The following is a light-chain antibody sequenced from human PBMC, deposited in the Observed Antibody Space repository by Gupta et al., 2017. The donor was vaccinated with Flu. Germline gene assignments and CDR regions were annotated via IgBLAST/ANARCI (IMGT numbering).Light chain of an antibody. CDR1: QNIGTS. CDR3: HQSSGFPCT. V-gene: IGKV6-21*01. Sequence: EVVLTQSPDFQSVLPQGKVTLACRASQNIGTSLHWYQQKPGQPPKLLIKYASQSVSGVPSRFSGSGSGTEFTLTINGLEVEDTATYFCHQSSGFPCTFGPGTKLEI. J-gene: IGKJ2*02. CDR2: YAS.